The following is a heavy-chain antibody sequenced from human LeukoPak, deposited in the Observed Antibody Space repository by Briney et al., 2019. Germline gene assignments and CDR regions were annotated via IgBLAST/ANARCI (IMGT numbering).Heavy chain of an antibody. CDR3: ARVGCSSTGCYFNY. Sequence: GGSLRLSCTAAGFTFGDYAMSWVRQAPGKGREWVGFIRSKAYGGTTEYAGSVKGRFTISRDDSKSIAYLQMNSLKTEDTAVYYCARVGCSSTGCYFNYWGQGTLVTVSS. CDR1: GFTFGDYA. V-gene: IGHV3-49*04. J-gene: IGHJ4*02. D-gene: IGHD2-2*01. CDR2: IRSKAYGGTT.